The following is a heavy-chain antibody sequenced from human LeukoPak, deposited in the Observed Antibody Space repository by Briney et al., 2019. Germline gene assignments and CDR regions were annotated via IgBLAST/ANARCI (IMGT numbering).Heavy chain of an antibody. J-gene: IGHJ4*02. Sequence: GGSRRLSCAASGFTFGSYAMHCVRQAPGEWLEWVGVMSYDGSNKYYADSVKGRFTISRDNSKNTLYLQMNSLRAEDTAVYYCARAQGYSGYGLFDYWGQGTLVTVSS. CDR3: ARAQGYSGYGLFDY. CDR1: GFTFGSYA. V-gene: IGHV3-30*04. D-gene: IGHD5-12*01. CDR2: MSYDGSNK.